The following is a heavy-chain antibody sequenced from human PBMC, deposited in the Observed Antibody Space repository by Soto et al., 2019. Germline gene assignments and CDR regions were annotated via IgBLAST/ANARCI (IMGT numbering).Heavy chain of an antibody. Sequence: GGSLRLSCAASGFTFSSYAMSWVRQAPGKGLEWVSAISGSGGSTYYADSVKGRFTISRDNSKNTLYLQMNSLRAEDTAVYYCAKDDHQHYGDYDFGAFDIWGQGTMVTVSS. CDR1: GFTFSSYA. CDR3: AKDDHQHYGDYDFGAFDI. CDR2: ISGSGGST. V-gene: IGHV3-23*01. D-gene: IGHD4-17*01. J-gene: IGHJ3*02.